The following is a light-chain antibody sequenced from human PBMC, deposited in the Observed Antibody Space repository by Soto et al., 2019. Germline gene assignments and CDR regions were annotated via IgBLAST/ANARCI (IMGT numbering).Light chain of an antibody. Sequence: DIHLTQSPSFLSASVGDRVTITCRASQGISSYLAWYQQKPGKAPKLLIYAASTLQSGVPSRFSGSGSGTEFTLTINSLQTEDFATYYCQQLNSYPLTFGPGTKVDIK. CDR2: AAS. CDR3: QQLNSYPLT. J-gene: IGKJ3*01. V-gene: IGKV1-9*01. CDR1: QGISSY.